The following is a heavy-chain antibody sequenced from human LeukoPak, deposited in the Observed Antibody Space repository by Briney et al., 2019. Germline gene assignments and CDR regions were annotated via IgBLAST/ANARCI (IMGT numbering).Heavy chain of an antibody. V-gene: IGHV3-30*19. CDR2: ISYDGSNK. J-gene: IGHJ4*02. CDR1: GFTFSSYG. Sequence: PGGSLRLSCAASGFTFSSYGMHWVRQAPGKGLEWVAVISYDGSNKYYADSVKGRFTISRDNSKNTLYLQMNSLRAEDTAVYYCAGDGGAWCMLCWGSSDPYFDYWGQGTLVTVSS. D-gene: IGHD2-8*01. CDR3: AGDGGAWCMLCWGSSDPYFDY.